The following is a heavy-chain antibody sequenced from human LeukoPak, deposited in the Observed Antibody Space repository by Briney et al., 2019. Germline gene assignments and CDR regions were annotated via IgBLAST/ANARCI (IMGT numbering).Heavy chain of an antibody. CDR3: AKNPSSGLELGGQWWGYFDY. CDR2: ISGSGGST. J-gene: IGHJ4*02. Sequence: GGSLRLSCAASGFTFSNFAMMWVRQTPGKGLELVSAISGSGGSTYYADSVKGRFTISRDNSKSTLYLQMNSLRVEDTAVYYCAKNPSSGLELGGQWWGYFDYWGQGTLVTVSS. D-gene: IGHD1-7*01. CDR1: GFTFSNFA. V-gene: IGHV3-23*01.